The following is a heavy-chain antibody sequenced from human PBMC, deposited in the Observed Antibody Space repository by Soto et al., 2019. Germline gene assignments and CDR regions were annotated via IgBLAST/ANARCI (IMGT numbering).Heavy chain of an antibody. D-gene: IGHD6-13*01. CDR2: MNWNSGSI. CDR3: VKDESINWYSGHFRH. J-gene: IGHJ1*01. V-gene: IGHV3-9*01. Sequence: EVQLVESGGGLVQPGRSLRLSCAASGFTFDDYAMHWVRQVPGKGLEWVSGMNWNSGSIGYGDSVKGRFAISRDNAQNSLHLQMNSLSAEDTAFYYCVKDESINWYSGHFRHWGQGTLVTVSS. CDR1: GFTFDDYA.